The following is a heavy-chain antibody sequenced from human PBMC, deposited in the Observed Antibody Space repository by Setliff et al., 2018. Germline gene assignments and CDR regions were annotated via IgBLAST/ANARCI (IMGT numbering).Heavy chain of an antibody. V-gene: IGHV4-30-4*08. Sequence: PSETLSLTCTVSGGSISSGDYYWSWIRQPPGKGLERIGYIYSSGSTYYNPSLKSRVSISVDTSKNQFSLKLSSVTAADTAVYYCARESRYYYDNLGTLDYWGQGTLVTVSS. CDR1: GGSISSGDYY. D-gene: IGHD3-22*01. CDR3: ARESRYYYDNLGTLDY. CDR2: IYSSGST. J-gene: IGHJ4*02.